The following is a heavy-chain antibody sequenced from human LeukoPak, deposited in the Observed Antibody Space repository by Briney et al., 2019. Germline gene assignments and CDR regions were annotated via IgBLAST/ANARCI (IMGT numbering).Heavy chain of an antibody. CDR2: IYNSGTT. V-gene: IGHV4-59*11. J-gene: IGHJ4*02. D-gene: IGHD6-19*01. Sequence: SETLCLTCTVSGGSISSQFWSWIRQPPGKGLEWIGNIYNSGTTNYNPSLESRVTISVDTSKNQLSLQLTSVTAADTAVYYCTKATQWLAFDYWGRGTLVTVSS. CDR1: GGSISSQF. CDR3: TKATQWLAFDY.